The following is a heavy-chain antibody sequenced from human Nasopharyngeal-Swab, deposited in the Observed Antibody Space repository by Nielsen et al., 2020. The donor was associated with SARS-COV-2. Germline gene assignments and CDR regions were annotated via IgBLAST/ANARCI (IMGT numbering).Heavy chain of an antibody. J-gene: IGHJ6*03. V-gene: IGHV4-38-2*02. CDR3: ARVVGAKPAYYYYYMDV. CDR1: GYSISSGYY. D-gene: IGHD3-3*01. Sequence: SETLSLTCTVSGYSISSGYYWGWIRQPPGKGLEWIGGIYHSGSTYYNPSLKSRVTISVDTSKNQFSLKLSSVTAADTAVYYCARVVGAKPAYYYYYMDVWGKGTTVTVSS. CDR2: IYHSGST.